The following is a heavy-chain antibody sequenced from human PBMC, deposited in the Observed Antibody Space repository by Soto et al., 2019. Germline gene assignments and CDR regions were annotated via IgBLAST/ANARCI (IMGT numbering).Heavy chain of an antibody. D-gene: IGHD2-15*01. CDR1: GFTFDDYA. CDR2: ISWNSGSI. V-gene: IGHV3-9*01. CDR3: AKDIGGSGPPQQVAFDY. Sequence: GGSLRLSCAASGFTFDDYAMHWVRQAPGKGLEWVSGISWNSGSIGYADSVKGRFTISRDNAKNSLYLQMNSLRAEDTALYYCAKDIGGSGPPQQVAFDYWGQGTLVTVSS. J-gene: IGHJ4*02.